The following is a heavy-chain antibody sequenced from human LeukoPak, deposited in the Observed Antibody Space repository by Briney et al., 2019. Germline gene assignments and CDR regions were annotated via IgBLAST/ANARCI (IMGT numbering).Heavy chain of an antibody. J-gene: IGHJ4*02. Sequence: SETLSLTCTVSGGSISYYYWSWIRQPPGKGLEWIGYIYYSGSTNYNPSLKSRVTISVDTSKNQFSLKLSSVTAADTAVYYCAAEDDYGDSPHYWGQGTLVTVSS. CDR2: IYYSGST. CDR1: GGSISYYY. V-gene: IGHV4-59*01. CDR3: AAEDDYGDSPHY. D-gene: IGHD4-17*01.